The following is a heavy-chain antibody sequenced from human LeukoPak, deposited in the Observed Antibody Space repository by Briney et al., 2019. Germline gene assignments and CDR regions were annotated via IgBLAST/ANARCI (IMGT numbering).Heavy chain of an antibody. V-gene: IGHV3-30*04. CDR3: ARSGLATCHY. CDR2: ISFDGDKR. D-gene: IGHD3-10*01. J-gene: IGHJ4*02. Sequence: GGSLRLSCAASGFTFSNYGMHWVRQVPGKGLEWLAIISFDGDKRYYADSVKGRFTISRDDSRGMVYLQMNSLTAEDTAVYYCARSGLATCHYWGQGTLVTVSS. CDR1: GFTFSNYG.